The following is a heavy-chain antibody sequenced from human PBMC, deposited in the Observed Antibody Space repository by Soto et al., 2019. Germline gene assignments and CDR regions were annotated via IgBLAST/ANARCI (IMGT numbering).Heavy chain of an antibody. D-gene: IGHD3-22*01. Sequence: PSETLSLTCAVYGGSFSDYYWSWIRQPPGKGLVWIGEIDHSGATNSNPSLRPRVTMSVDTSKNQFSLKLSSVTAADTAVYYCARTPYDGSGYYFDYWAQGTLVTVS. V-gene: IGHV4-34*01. J-gene: IGHJ4*02. CDR3: ARTPYDGSGYYFDY. CDR2: IDHSGAT. CDR1: GGSFSDYY.